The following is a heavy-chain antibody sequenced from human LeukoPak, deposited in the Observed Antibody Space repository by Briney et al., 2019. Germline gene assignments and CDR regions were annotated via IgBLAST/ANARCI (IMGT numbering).Heavy chain of an antibody. CDR1: GFTFSSYS. CDR2: ISSSSSYI. V-gene: IGHV3-21*01. Sequence: GGSLRLSCAASGFTFSSYSMNWVRQAPGKGLEWVSSISSSSSYIYYAHSVKGRFTISRDNAKNSLYLQMNSLRAEDTAVYYCAREGGSYPYYFDYWGQGTLVTVSS. CDR3: AREGGSYPYYFDY. J-gene: IGHJ4*02. D-gene: IGHD1-26*01.